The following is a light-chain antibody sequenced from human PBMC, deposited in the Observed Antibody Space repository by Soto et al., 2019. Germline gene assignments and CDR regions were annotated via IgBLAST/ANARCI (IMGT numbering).Light chain of an antibody. CDR2: EVN. Sequence: SALTQPPSASGSPGQSVSISCTGTSRDGGGYNYVTWYQHRPGKAPKLMIYEVNKRPSGVPDRFSGSKSGSTASLTVSGLQAEDEADYYCSSYAGSSNVFGTGTKVNVL. V-gene: IGLV2-8*01. CDR3: SSYAGSSNV. J-gene: IGLJ1*01. CDR1: SRDGGGYNY.